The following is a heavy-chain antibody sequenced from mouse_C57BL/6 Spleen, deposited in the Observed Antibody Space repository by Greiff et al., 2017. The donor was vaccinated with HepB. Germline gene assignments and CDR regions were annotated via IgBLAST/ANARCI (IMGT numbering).Heavy chain of an antibody. J-gene: IGHJ3*01. Sequence: EVQLQQSGPELVKPGASVKMSCKASGYTFTDYNMHWVKQSHGKSLEWLGYINPNNGGTSYNQKFKGKATLTVNKSSSTAYMERRSLTSEDSAVYYCARSDYDAAWFAYWGQGTLVTVSA. CDR2: INPNNGGT. CDR3: ARSDYDAAWFAY. D-gene: IGHD2-4*01. V-gene: IGHV1-22*01. CDR1: GYTFTDYN.